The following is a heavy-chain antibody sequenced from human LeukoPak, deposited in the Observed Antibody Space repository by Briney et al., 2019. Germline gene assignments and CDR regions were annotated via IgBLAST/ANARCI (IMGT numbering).Heavy chain of an antibody. CDR2: INPSGGSA. J-gene: IGHJ4*02. CDR1: GYTFTSYY. Sequence: GASVKVSCKASGYTFTSYYMHWVRQAPGQGLEWMGIINPSGGSASYAQKFQGRVTMTRDMSTSTVYMELSSLRSEDTAVYYCARSAGYYDFWSGYYPAAKFDYWGQGTLVTVSS. V-gene: IGHV1-46*01. D-gene: IGHD3-3*01. CDR3: ARSAGYYDFWSGYYPAAKFDY.